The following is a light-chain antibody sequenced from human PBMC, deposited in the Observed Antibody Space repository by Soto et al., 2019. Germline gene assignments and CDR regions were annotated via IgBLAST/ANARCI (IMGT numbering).Light chain of an antibody. V-gene: IGKV4-1*01. J-gene: IGKJ4*01. CDR2: WAS. Sequence: DIVMTQSPASLAVSLGETATISCKSSHSVFYKSKNKNYLAWYQQKPGQPPKLLIHWASTRESGVPGRFSGSGSGTDFTLTISSLQAEDVAVYYCQQYYTTPLTFGGGTKVQIQ. CDR1: HSVFYKSKNKNY. CDR3: QQYYTTPLT.